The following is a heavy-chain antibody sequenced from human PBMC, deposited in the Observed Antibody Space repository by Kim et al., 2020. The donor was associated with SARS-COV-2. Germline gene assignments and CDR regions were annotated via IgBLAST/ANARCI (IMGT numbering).Heavy chain of an antibody. J-gene: IGHJ2*01. CDR3: ARDHREWLQYTANWYFDH. D-gene: IGHD3-3*01. Sequence: SETLSLTCTVSGGSISSYYWSWIRQPPGKGLEWIGYIYYSGSTNYNPSLKSRVTISVDTSKNQFSLKLSSVTAADTAVYYCARDHREWLQYTANWYFDHWGQGTLVTVSS. CDR2: IYYSGST. CDR1: GGSISSYY. V-gene: IGHV4-59*01.